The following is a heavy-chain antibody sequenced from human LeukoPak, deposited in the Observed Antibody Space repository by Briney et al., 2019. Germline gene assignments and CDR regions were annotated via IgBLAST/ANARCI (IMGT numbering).Heavy chain of an antibody. V-gene: IGHV3-30*18. CDR3: AKEKLPSGYSFLTDY. CDR1: GFTFNSYG. Sequence: GGSLRLSCSASGFTFNSYGMHWVRQAPGKGLEWVAVISYDGPNKYYADSVKGRFTISRDDSKSTLYLQMNSLRPEDTAVYYCAKEKLPSGYSFLTDYWGQGTLVTVSS. D-gene: IGHD5-18*01. J-gene: IGHJ4*02. CDR2: ISYDGPNK.